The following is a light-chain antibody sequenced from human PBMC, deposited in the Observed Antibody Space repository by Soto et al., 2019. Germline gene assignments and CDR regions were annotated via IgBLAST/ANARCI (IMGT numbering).Light chain of an antibody. CDR1: SSDVGGYNF. CDR2: DIR. CDR3: SSYTSSSNVI. J-gene: IGLJ2*01. V-gene: IGLV2-14*03. Sequence: QSALTQPASVSGSPGQSITISCTGTSSDVGGYNFVSWYQQHPGKAPKFIIYDIRNRPAGVSNRFSGSRSGNTASLTISGLQAEDEDDYYCSSYTSSSNVIFGGGTKLTVL.